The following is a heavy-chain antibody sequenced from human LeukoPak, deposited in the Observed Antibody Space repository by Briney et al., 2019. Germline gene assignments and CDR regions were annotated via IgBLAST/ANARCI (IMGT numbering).Heavy chain of an antibody. CDR1: GFTFSTYA. Sequence: GGSLRLSCAASGFTFSTYAISWVRQAPGKGLEWVSGISGNGDNTYYADSVKGRFTIYRDNSKSRLSLQMNSLRVEDTAVYYCNTVTYYNSRAPGDYWGQGALVTVSS. V-gene: IGHV3-23*01. CDR3: NTVTYYNSRAPGDY. D-gene: IGHD3-10*01. CDR2: ISGNGDNT. J-gene: IGHJ4*02.